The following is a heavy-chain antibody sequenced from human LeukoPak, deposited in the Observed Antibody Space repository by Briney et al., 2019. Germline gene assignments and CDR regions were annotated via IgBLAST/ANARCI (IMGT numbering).Heavy chain of an antibody. D-gene: IGHD4-11*01. J-gene: IGHJ6*03. Sequence: PGGSLRLSCAASGFTFSSFEMTWVRQAPGKGLEWLSYISTSGTTIYYADSVKGRFTISRDNAKNSLYLQMNSLRAEDTAVYYCARLDYSNYGAYYYYYTDVWGKGTTVTVSS. CDR3: ARLDYSNYGAYYYYYTDV. CDR1: GFTFSSFE. CDR2: ISTSGTTI. V-gene: IGHV3-48*03.